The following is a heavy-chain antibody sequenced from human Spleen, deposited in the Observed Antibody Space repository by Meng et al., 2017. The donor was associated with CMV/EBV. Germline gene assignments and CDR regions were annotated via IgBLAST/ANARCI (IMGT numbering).Heavy chain of an antibody. CDR2: IIPIFGTA. V-gene: IGHV1-69*05. CDR3: ARRADTMVRGVQRDYYGMDV. J-gene: IGHJ6*02. CDR1: GGTFSSYA. Sequence: SVKVSCKASGGTFSSYAISWVRQAPGQGLEWMGGIIPIFGTANYAQKFQGRVTITTDESTSTAYMGLSSLRSEDTAVYYCARRADTMVRGVQRDYYGMDVWGQGTTVTVSS. D-gene: IGHD3-10*01.